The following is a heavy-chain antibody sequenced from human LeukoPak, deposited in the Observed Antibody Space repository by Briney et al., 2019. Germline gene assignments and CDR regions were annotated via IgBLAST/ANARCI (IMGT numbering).Heavy chain of an antibody. J-gene: IGHJ6*02. CDR2: IYYSGST. D-gene: IGHD3-10*01. CDR3: AAERITMVRGVIISPGEERYGMDV. Sequence: PSETLSLTCTVSGGSISSYYWSWIRQPPGKGLEWIGYIYYSGSTNYNPSLKSRVTISVDTSKNQFSLKLSSVTAADTAVYYCAAERITMVRGVIISPGEERYGMDVWGQGTTVTVSS. CDR1: GGSISSYY. V-gene: IGHV4-59*01.